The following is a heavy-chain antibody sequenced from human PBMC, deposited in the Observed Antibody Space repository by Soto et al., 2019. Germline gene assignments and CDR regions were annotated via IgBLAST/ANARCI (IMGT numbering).Heavy chain of an antibody. CDR2: VIPIFGTA. CDR1: GGTFSSYA. J-gene: IGHJ3*02. D-gene: IGHD1-26*01. V-gene: IGHV1-69*13. CDR3: ARGGYSIVGATTGAFDI. Sequence: SVKVSCKASGGTFSSYAISWVRQAPGQGLEWMGGVIPIFGTANYAQKFQGRVTITADESTSTAYMELSSLRSEDTAVYYCARGGYSIVGATTGAFDIWGQGTMVTVSS.